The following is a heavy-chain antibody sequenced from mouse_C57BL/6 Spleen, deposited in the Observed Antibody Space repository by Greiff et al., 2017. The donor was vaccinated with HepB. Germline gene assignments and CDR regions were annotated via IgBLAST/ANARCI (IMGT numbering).Heavy chain of an antibody. CDR1: GFSLTSYG. J-gene: IGHJ1*03. CDR3: ARHSGSSLYFDV. CDR2: IWSDGST. Sequence: QVQLKESGPGLVAPSQRLSITCTVSGFSLTSYGVHWVRQPPGKGLEWLVVIWSDGSTTYNSALKSRLSISKDNSKSQVFLKMNSLQTDDTAMYYCARHSGSSLYFDVWGTGTTVTVSS. V-gene: IGHV2-6-1*01. D-gene: IGHD1-1*01.